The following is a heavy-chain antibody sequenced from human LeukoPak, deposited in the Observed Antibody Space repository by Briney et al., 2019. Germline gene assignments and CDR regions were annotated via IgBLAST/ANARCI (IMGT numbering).Heavy chain of an antibody. D-gene: IGHD1-1*01. V-gene: IGHV1-18*01. CDR2: ISAYNGNT. CDR1: GGTFSSYA. J-gene: IGHJ4*02. Sequence: ASVKVSCKASGGTFSSYAISWVRQAPGQGLEWMGWISAYNGNTNYAQKLRGRVTMTTDTSTSTAYMELRSLRSDDTAVYYCARRTDYYFDYWDQGTLVTVSS. CDR3: ARRTDYYFDY.